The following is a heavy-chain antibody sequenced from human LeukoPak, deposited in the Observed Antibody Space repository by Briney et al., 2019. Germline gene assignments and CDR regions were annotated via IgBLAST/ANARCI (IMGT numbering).Heavy chain of an antibody. CDR2: IIPILGIA. V-gene: IGHV1-69*02. D-gene: IGHD6-13*01. Sequence: SVKVSCKASGGTFSSYTISWVRQAPGQGLEWMGRIIPILGIANYAQKFQGRVTITADKSTSTAYMELSSLRSEDTAVYYCARGESSSWYVGESDWFDPWGQGTLVTVSS. J-gene: IGHJ5*02. CDR3: ARGESSSWYVGESDWFDP. CDR1: GGTFSSYT.